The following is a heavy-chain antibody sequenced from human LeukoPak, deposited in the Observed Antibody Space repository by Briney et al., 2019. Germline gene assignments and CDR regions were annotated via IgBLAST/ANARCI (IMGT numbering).Heavy chain of an antibody. Sequence: GGSLRLSCSASGFTFSSYSMNWVRQAPGKGLEWVSSISSSSSYIYYADSVKGRFTISRDNAKNSLYLQMNSLRAEDTAVYYCARDRTLGIGDYWGQGTLVTVSS. V-gene: IGHV3-21*01. CDR2: ISSSSSYI. CDR1: GFTFSSYS. J-gene: IGHJ4*02. D-gene: IGHD7-27*01. CDR3: ARDRTLGIGDY.